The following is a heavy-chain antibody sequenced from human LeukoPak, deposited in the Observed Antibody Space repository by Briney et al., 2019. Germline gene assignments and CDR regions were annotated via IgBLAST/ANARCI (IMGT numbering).Heavy chain of an antibody. D-gene: IGHD2-15*01. CDR2: IYSGGST. CDR3: ARESVVGAPDY. J-gene: IGHJ4*02. CDR1: GFTFDDYG. V-gene: IGHV3-66*01. Sequence: PGGSLRLSCAASGFTFDDYGMSWVRQAPGKGLEWVSVIYSGGSTYYADSVKGRFTISRDNSKNTLYLQMTSLRAEDTAVYYCARESVVGAPDYWGQGTLVTVSS.